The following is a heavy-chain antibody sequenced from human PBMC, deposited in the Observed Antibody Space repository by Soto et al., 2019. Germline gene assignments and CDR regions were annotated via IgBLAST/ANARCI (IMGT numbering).Heavy chain of an antibody. V-gene: IGHV1-69*04. CDR3: ARDNRAGYCSSTRCLTDAFDI. CDR1: GGTFSSYT. Sequence: SVKVSCKASGGTFSSYTISWVRQAPGQGLEWMGRIIPILGIANYAQKFQGRVTITADKSTSTAYMELSSLRSEDTAVYYCARDNRAGYCSSTRCLTDAFDIWGQGTMVTVSS. J-gene: IGHJ3*02. CDR2: IIPILGIA. D-gene: IGHD2-2*01.